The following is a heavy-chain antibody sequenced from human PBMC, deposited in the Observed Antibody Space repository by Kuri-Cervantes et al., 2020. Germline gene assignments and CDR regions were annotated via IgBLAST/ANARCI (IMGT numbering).Heavy chain of an antibody. CDR3: ATGPAYCSSTSCLSFDY. D-gene: IGHD2-2*01. V-gene: IGHV1-24*01. CDR2: FDPEDGET. J-gene: IGHJ4*02. CDR1: GYTLTELS. Sequence: GESLKISCKVSGYTLTELSMHWVRQAPGKGLEWMGGFDPEDGETIYAQKFQGRVTMTEDTSTDTAYMELSSLRSEDTAVYYCATGPAYCSSTSCLSFDYWGQGTLVTVSS.